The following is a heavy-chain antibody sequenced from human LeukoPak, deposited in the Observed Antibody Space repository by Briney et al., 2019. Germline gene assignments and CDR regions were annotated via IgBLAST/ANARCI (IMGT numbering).Heavy chain of an antibody. D-gene: IGHD6-13*01. Sequence: SVTLSLTCTVSGGSISSGDYYWSWIRQPPGKGLEWIGYIYYSGSTNYNPSLKSRVTISVDTSKNQFSLKLSSVTAADTAVYYCARWRQQLAPGYYYGMDVWGQGTTVTVSS. CDR3: ARWRQQLAPGYYYGMDV. J-gene: IGHJ6*02. V-gene: IGHV4-61*08. CDR2: IYYSGST. CDR1: GGSISSGDYY.